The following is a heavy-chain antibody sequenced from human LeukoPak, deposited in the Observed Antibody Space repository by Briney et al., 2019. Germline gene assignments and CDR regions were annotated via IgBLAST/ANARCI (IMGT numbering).Heavy chain of an antibody. CDR1: GGSISSGGYS. J-gene: IGHJ6*02. CDR2: IYHSGST. V-gene: IGHV4-30-2*01. D-gene: IGHD3-3*01. CDR3: ASSPRGSGYYYYYYYGMDV. Sequence: SETLSLTCAVSGGSISSGGYSWSWIRQPPGKGLEWIGYIYHSGSTYYNPSLKSRVTISVDRSKNQFSLKLSSVTAADTAVYYCASSPRGSGYYYYYYYGMDVWGQGTTVTVSS.